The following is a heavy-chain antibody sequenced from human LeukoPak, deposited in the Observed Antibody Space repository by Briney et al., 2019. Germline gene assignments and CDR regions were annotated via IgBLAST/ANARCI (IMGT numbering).Heavy chain of an antibody. CDR2: IIPILGIA. V-gene: IGHV1-69*04. CDR3: AGVTTTSPRDYYGMDV. Sequence: ASVKVSCKASGGTFSSYAISWVRQAPGQGLEWMGRIIPILGIANYAQKFQGRVTITADKSTSTAYMELSSLRSEDTAVYYCAGVTTTSPRDYYGMDVWGQGTTVTVSS. D-gene: IGHD4-17*01. CDR1: GGTFSSYA. J-gene: IGHJ6*02.